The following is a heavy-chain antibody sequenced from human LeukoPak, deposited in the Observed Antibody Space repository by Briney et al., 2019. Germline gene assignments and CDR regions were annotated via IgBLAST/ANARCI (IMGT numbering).Heavy chain of an antibody. Sequence: ASVKVSCKASGYTFTSYGISWVRQPPGQGLEWMGWISAYNGNTNYAQKLQGRVTMTTDTSTSTAYMELRSLRSDDTAVYYCAREQWLISPFDYWGQGTLVTVSS. CDR1: GYTFTSYG. J-gene: IGHJ4*02. V-gene: IGHV1-18*01. CDR3: AREQWLISPFDY. D-gene: IGHD6-19*01. CDR2: ISAYNGNT.